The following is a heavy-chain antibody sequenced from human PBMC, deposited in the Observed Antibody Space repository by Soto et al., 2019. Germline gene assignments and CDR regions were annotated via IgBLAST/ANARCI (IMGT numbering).Heavy chain of an antibody. CDR1: GESFSGYY. D-gene: IGHD3-10*01. Sequence: PSETLSLTCAVYGESFSGYYWSWIRQPPGKGLEWIGEINHSGRTNYNPSLKSRVTISVDTSKNQFSLKLSSVTAADTAVYYCARGRTGYSYASGSPYYFDYWGQGTLVTVSS. CDR2: INHSGRT. V-gene: IGHV4-34*01. J-gene: IGHJ4*02. CDR3: ARGRTGYSYASGSPYYFDY.